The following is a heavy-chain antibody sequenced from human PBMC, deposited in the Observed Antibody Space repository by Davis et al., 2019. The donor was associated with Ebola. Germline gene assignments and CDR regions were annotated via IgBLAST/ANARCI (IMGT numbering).Heavy chain of an antibody. Sequence: PGGSLRLSCAASGFTFSSYGMHWVRQAPGKGLEWVAVISFDGSNEYYTDSVKGRFTISRDNSKNTLYLQMNSLRAEDTAVYYCARGLVMVRGPGALQPLDYWGQGTLVTVSS. D-gene: IGHD3-10*01. CDR3: ARGLVMVRGPGALQPLDY. CDR2: ISFDGSNE. CDR1: GFTFSSYG. J-gene: IGHJ4*02. V-gene: IGHV3-30*03.